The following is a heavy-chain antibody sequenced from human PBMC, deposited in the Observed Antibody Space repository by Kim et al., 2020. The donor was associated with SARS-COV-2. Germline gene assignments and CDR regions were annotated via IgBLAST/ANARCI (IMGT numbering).Heavy chain of an antibody. CDR1: GDSISSTSYN. V-gene: IGHV4-39*07. J-gene: IGHJ5*02. CDR2: IYYNGST. Sequence: SETLSLTCTVSGDSISSTSYNWGWIRQPPGKGLEWIGTIYYNGSTSYIPSLKSRVTISVDMSKNQFSLRLTSVTAADTAMYYCVRDHRVLGEVWFDPWGQGTLVTVSS. CDR3: VRDHRVLGEVWFDP. D-gene: IGHD3-10*01.